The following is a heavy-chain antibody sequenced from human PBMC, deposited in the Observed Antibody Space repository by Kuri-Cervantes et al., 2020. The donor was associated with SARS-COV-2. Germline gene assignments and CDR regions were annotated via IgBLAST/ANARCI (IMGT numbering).Heavy chain of an antibody. Sequence: ASVKVSCKASGYTFTGYYMHWVRQAPGQGLEWMGWINPNSGGTNYAQKFQGRVTMTRDTSISTAYMELSRLRSDDTAVYYCARDLWSVVRGVIDRWFDPWGQGTLVTVSS. CDR2: INPNSGGT. V-gene: IGHV1-2*02. CDR3: ARDLWSVVRGVIDRWFDP. D-gene: IGHD3-10*01. CDR1: GYTFTGYY. J-gene: IGHJ5*02.